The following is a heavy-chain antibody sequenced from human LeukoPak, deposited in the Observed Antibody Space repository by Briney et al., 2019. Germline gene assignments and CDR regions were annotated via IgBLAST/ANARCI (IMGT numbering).Heavy chain of an antibody. V-gene: IGHV3-48*02. J-gene: IGHJ6*02. CDR1: GFTFSSYS. CDR2: ISSSSSTI. CDR3: ARDLGGYYYTLSFYYYGMDV. Sequence: GGSLRLSCAASGFTFSSYSMNWVRQAPGKGLEWVSYISSSSSTIYYADSVKGRFTISRDNAKNSLHLQMNSLRDEDTAVYYCARDLGGYYYTLSFYYYGMDVWGQGTTVTVSS. D-gene: IGHD3-22*01.